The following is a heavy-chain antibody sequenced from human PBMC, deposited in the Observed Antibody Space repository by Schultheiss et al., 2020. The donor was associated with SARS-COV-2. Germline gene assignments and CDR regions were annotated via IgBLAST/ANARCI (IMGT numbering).Heavy chain of an antibody. CDR1: GFNVNSCG. D-gene: IGHD7-27*01. V-gene: IGHV3-9*01. CDR3: ARGAYLGDHFDY. Sequence: GGSLRLSCVASGFNVNSCGMHWVRQAPGKGLEWVSGISWNSGSIGYADSVKGRFTISRDNAKNSLYLQMNSLRAEDTAVYYCARGAYLGDHFDYWGQGTLVTVSS. CDR2: ISWNSGSI. J-gene: IGHJ4*02.